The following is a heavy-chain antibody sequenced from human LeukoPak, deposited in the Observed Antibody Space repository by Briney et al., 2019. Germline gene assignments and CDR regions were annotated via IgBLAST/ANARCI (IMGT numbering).Heavy chain of an antibody. V-gene: IGHV1-2*02. CDR3: ARDRNSGLSLDI. Sequence: GASVTVSCKASGYTFTSYYIHWVRQAPGQGLEWMGWIYPYSGDTNYAQNFQGRVTMTRDTSISTAYMELSSLKSDDTAVYYCARDRNSGLSLDIWGQGTMLTVSS. D-gene: IGHD6-6*01. CDR1: GYTFTSYY. J-gene: IGHJ3*02. CDR2: IYPYSGDT.